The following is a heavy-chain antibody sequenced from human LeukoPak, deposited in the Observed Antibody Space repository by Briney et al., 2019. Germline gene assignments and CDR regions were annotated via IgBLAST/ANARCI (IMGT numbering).Heavy chain of an antibody. CDR3: AKSTGSTPTHTVDY. V-gene: IGHV3-30*18. J-gene: IGHJ4*02. Sequence: GGSLRLSCAASGFTFSSYGMHWVRQAPGKGLEWVAVISYDGSNKYYADSVKGRFTVSRDNSKNTLYLQMNSLRAEDTAVYYCAKSTGSTPTHTVDYWGQGTLVTVSS. CDR2: ISYDGSNK. D-gene: IGHD2-21*01. CDR1: GFTFSSYG.